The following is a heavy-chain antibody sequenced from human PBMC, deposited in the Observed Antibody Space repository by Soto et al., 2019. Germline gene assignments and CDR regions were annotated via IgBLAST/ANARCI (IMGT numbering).Heavy chain of an antibody. D-gene: IGHD1-26*01. J-gene: IGHJ3*02. CDR1: GYSFTSYW. CDR3: ARVGTHAFDI. CDR2: IDPSDSYT. Sequence: GDSLKISCKGSGYSFTSYWISWVRQMPGKGLEWMGRIDPSDSYTNYSPSFQGHVTISADKSISTAYLQWSSLKASDTAMYYCARVGTHAFDIWGQGTMVTVSS. V-gene: IGHV5-10-1*01.